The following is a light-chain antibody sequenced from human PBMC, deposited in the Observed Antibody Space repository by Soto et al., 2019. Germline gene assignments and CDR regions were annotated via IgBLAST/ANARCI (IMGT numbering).Light chain of an antibody. J-gene: IGKJ5*01. V-gene: IGKV1-39*01. CDR1: QTIVKY. CDR2: TAS. Sequence: DIQMTQSPSSLSASVGDRVTITCRASQTIVKYLNWYQQKPGKAPKLLIYTASTLQSGVPSRFSGSGSGTDFTFTINNLQPEDFATYYCQQGYSTPAMTFGQGTRLEIK. CDR3: QQGYSTPAMT.